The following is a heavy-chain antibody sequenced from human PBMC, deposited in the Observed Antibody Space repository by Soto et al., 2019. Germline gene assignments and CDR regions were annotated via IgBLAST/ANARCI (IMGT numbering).Heavy chain of an antibody. CDR1: GVSLSSYA. CDR2: ISGSGGST. D-gene: IGHD4-17*01. V-gene: IGHV3-23*01. J-gene: IGHJ5*02. CDR3: ARGPSTAP. Sequence: GGTVRLSYSASGVSLSSYAMGWVRQGPGKELGWHSSISGSGGSTYYADSVKGRFTISRDNSKNTLYLQMNSLRVVDTAVYYCARGPSTAPWGQGTLVTVS.